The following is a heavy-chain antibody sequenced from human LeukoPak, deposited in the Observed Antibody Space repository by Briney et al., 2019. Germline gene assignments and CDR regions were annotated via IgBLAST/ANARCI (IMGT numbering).Heavy chain of an antibody. D-gene: IGHD3-10*01. Sequence: GESLKISCKGSGYSFTSYWIGWVRQMPGKGLEWMGIIYPGDSDTRYSPSFQGQVTISADKSISTAYLQWSSLKASDTAMYYCARGGSTMVTPYHFDYWGQGTLVTVSS. CDR2: IYPGDSDT. J-gene: IGHJ4*02. CDR3: ARGGSTMVTPYHFDY. V-gene: IGHV5-51*01. CDR1: GYSFTSYW.